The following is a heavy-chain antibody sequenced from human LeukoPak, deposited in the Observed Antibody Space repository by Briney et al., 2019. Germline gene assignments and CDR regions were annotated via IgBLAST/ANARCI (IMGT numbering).Heavy chain of an antibody. Sequence: PGGSLRLSCAASGFTFSACWMSWVRQAPGKGLEWVANIKQDGSEKYYVDSVKGRFTISRDNAKNSLYLQMNSLRAEDTAVYYCARVRAAAGTFDYWGQGTLVTVSS. CDR3: ARVRAAAGTFDY. CDR1: GFTFSACW. CDR2: IKQDGSEK. D-gene: IGHD6-13*01. V-gene: IGHV3-7*05. J-gene: IGHJ4*02.